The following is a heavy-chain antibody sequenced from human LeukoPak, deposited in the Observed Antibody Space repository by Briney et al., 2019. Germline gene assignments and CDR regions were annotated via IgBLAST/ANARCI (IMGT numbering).Heavy chain of an antibody. D-gene: IGHD1-1*01. CDR1: GYTFTGYD. J-gene: IGHJ4*02. Sequence: ASVKVSCKASGYTFTGYDINWVRQATGQGLEWMGWINPNSGGTNYAQKFQGWVTMTRDTSISTAYMELSRLRSDDTAVYYWARGGTETSLDYWGQGTLVTVSS. CDR2: INPNSGGT. CDR3: ARGGTETSLDY. V-gene: IGHV1-2*04.